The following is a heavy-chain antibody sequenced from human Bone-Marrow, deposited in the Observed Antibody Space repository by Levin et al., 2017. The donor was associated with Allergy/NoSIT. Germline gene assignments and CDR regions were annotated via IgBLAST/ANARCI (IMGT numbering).Heavy chain of an antibody. J-gene: IGHJ4*02. Sequence: SETLSLTCAVYGGSFSSYSWTWIRQSPGKGLEWIGEIDDSGRTNYNPSLQSRVTMSVDTSKKQFSLKLSSVTAADTAVYYCAGGGDIAAPGRPLDFWGQGTLVTVAS. CDR1: GGSFSSYS. CDR2: IDDSGRT. V-gene: IGHV4-34*10. CDR3: AGGGDIAAPGRPLDF. D-gene: IGHD6-13*01.